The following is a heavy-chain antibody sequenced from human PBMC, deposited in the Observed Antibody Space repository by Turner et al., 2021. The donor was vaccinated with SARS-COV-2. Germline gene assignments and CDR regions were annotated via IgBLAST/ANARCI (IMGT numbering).Heavy chain of an antibody. Sequence: EVQLVESGGGLVQPGVSLRLACAASGFTFSSYWMHWVRQAPGKGLVWVSRINSDGSSTSYADSVKGRFTVSRDNAKNTLYLQMNSLRAEDTAVYYCARGVTVAGITPFGYWGQGTLVTVSS. CDR3: ARGVTVAGITPFGY. V-gene: IGHV3-74*01. D-gene: IGHD6-19*01. CDR1: GFTFSSYW. J-gene: IGHJ4*02. CDR2: INSDGSST.